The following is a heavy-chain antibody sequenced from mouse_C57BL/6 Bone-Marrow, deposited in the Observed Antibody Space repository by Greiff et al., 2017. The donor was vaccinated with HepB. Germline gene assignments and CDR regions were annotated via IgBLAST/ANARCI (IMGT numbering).Heavy chain of an antibody. Sequence: VQLQQSGPELVKPGDSVKISCKASGYSFTGYFMNWVMQSHGKSLEWIGRINPYNGDTFYNQKFKGKATLTVDKSSSTAHMELRSLTSEDSAVYYCATENVNYEYAMDYWGPGTSVTVSS. CDR2: INPYNGDT. D-gene: IGHD2-1*01. V-gene: IGHV1-20*01. CDR1: GYSFTGYF. CDR3: ATENVNYEYAMDY. J-gene: IGHJ4*01.